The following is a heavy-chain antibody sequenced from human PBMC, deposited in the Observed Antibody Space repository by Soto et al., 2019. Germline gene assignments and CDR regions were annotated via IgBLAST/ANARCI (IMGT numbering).Heavy chain of an antibody. CDR2: ISGSGGST. J-gene: IGHJ3*02. Sequence: GGSLRLSCAASGFTFSNYAMSWVRQAPGKGLEWVSDISGSGGSTYYADSVKGRFTISRDKSKNTLYLQMNSLRAEDTAVYYCVKWAITVAATADAFDIWGQGTMVTVSS. V-gene: IGHV3-23*01. CDR3: VKWAITVAATADAFDI. CDR1: GFTFSNYA. D-gene: IGHD6-19*01.